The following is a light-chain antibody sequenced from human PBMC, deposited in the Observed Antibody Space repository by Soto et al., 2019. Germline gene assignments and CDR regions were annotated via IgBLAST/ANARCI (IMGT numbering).Light chain of an antibody. CDR2: GDN. CDR3: AAWDGSLNNVL. CDR1: GSSIGTNT. V-gene: IGLV1-44*01. J-gene: IGLJ2*01. Sequence: QSVLTQPPSASGTPGQRVTISCSGSGSSIGTNTVNWYRQLPGTTPKLLIYGDNQRPSEVPDRFSGSKSGTSASLAISGLQYEDEAEYYCAAWDGSLNNVLFGGGTKLTVL.